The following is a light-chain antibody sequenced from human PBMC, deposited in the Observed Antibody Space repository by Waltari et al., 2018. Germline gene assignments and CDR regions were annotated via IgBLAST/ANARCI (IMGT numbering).Light chain of an antibody. Sequence: LTQPPSVSGDPGQRVTISCTGSSSDIGSFGFNWYNHRPGAVPRLLTYDNTRRPSAAPDRLSASKSATSASLDIAGLPPDEEADYYGQSYDNALRGSVLIGGGTRLTVL. CDR2: DNT. V-gene: IGLV1-40*01. J-gene: IGLJ2*01. CDR1: SSDIGSFG. CDR3: QSYDNALRGSVL.